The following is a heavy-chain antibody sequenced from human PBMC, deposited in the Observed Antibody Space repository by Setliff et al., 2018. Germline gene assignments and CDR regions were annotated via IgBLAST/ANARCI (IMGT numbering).Heavy chain of an antibody. CDR3: ARDMGQPYYFES. CDR2: IYYTGST. CDR1: GGSISSSSHY. J-gene: IGHJ4*02. V-gene: IGHV4-39*07. D-gene: IGHD1-1*01. Sequence: PSETLSLTCTVSGGSISSSSHYWGWIRQSPGKGLEWIGSIYYTGSTYYNPSLKSRVTMSVDTSKRQFSLKLGSATAADTAVYYCARDMGQPYYFESWGLGTLVTVSS.